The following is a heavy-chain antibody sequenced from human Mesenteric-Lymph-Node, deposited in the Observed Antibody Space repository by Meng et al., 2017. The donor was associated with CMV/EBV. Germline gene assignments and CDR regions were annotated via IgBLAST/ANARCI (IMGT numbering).Heavy chain of an antibody. CDR2: INPNSGGI. Sequence: ASVKVSCKVSGYTFIGYYIHWVRQAPGQGLEWMGWINPNSGGINYAQKFQGRVTMTRDTSISTAYMELGRLRSDDTAVYYCARGPSYGVYDFWGQGALVTVSS. CDR3: ARGPSYGVYDF. V-gene: IGHV1-2*02. J-gene: IGHJ4*02. D-gene: IGHD5-18*01. CDR1: GYTFIGYY.